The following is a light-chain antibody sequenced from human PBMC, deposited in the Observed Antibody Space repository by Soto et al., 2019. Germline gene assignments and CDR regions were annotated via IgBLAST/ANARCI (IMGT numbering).Light chain of an antibody. CDR1: QGISTY. V-gene: IGKV1-9*01. CDR3: QQLNSYPLT. J-gene: IGKJ4*01. CDR2: VAS. Sequence: DIQMPQSPSTLSASVGDRVTITCLASQGISTYLAWYQQKPGRAPNLLIYVASTLQSGVPSRFSGSGSGTEFTLTISSLQPEDFATYYCQQLNSYPLTFGGGTKVDIK.